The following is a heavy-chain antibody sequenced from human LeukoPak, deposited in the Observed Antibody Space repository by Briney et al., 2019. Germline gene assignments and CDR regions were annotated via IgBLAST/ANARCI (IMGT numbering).Heavy chain of an antibody. Sequence: VKVSCKGSGGTLRRHSINRVGQGPGKRASWVGGIIPIFGTANYAQKFQGRVTITTDESTSTAYMELSSLRSEDTAVYYCARGEYSSGWYFDYWGQGTLVTVSS. D-gene: IGHD6-19*01. J-gene: IGHJ4*02. CDR3: ARGEYSSGWYFDY. CDR1: GGTLRRHS. V-gene: IGHV1-69*05. CDR2: IIPIFGTA.